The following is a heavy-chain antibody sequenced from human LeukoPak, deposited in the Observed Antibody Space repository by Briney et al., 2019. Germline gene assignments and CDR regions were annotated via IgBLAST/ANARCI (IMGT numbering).Heavy chain of an antibody. Sequence: SETLSLTCTVSGGSISSYYWSWIRQSPGKELEWIGYIYNNVRTNYNPSLKSRVTISVDTSKNQFSLRLSSVTAADTAVYYCARGHSNCSPTSCYFPSDFWGQGILVTVSS. CDR2: IYNNVRT. J-gene: IGHJ4*02. V-gene: IGHV4-59*01. D-gene: IGHD2-2*01. CDR1: GGSISSYY. CDR3: ARGHSNCSPTSCYFPSDF.